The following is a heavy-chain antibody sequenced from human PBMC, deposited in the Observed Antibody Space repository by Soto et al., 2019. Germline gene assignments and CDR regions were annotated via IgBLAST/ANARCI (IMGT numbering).Heavy chain of an antibody. D-gene: IGHD4-17*01. J-gene: IGHJ4*02. Sequence: PGGSLRLSCAASGFTFSNYGRSWVRQAPGKGLQWVSSISGGAGTTYYADSVKGRFTISRDNSKNTLYLQMSSLRVEDTAVYYCARDLSLGLRSRLDYWGPGILVTVSS. CDR2: ISGGAGTT. V-gene: IGHV3-23*01. CDR3: ARDLSLGLRSRLDY. CDR1: GFTFSNYG.